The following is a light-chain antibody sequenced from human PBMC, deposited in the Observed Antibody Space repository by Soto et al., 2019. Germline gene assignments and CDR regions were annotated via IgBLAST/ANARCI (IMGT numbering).Light chain of an antibody. CDR3: QQFNNYPYT. CDR1: QGISSA. Sequence: AIQLTQSPSSLSASVGDRVTITCRASQGISSALAWYQQKPGKAPKLLIYDASSLESGVPSRFSGSGSGTHFTLTISSLQPEDFAPYYCQQFNNYPYTFGQGTKLEIK. V-gene: IGKV1D-13*01. J-gene: IGKJ2*01. CDR2: DAS.